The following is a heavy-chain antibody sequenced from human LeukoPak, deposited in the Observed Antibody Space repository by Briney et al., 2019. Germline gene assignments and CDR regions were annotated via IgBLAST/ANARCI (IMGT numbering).Heavy chain of an antibody. D-gene: IGHD3-22*01. V-gene: IGHV3-23*01. Sequence: PGGSLRLSCAASGFTFSTYAMSWLRQAPGKGLEWVSGISGSGGSTFYADYVKGRFTISRDNSKNTLYLQMNSLRAEDTGVYYCAKDRAYYSDSSGYYLVRAYDYWGQGTVVTVSS. J-gene: IGHJ4*02. CDR1: GFTFSTYA. CDR2: ISGSGGST. CDR3: AKDRAYYSDSSGYYLVRAYDY.